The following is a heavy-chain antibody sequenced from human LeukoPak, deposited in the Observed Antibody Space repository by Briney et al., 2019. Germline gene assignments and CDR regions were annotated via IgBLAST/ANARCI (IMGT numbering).Heavy chain of an antibody. Sequence: GGSPRLSCAASGFTFSSYAMHWVRQAPGKGLEWVAVISYDGSNKYYADSVKGRFTISRDNSKNTLYLQMNSLRAEDTAVYYCAREWHYYGMDVWGQGTTVTVSS. CDR3: AREWHYYGMDV. V-gene: IGHV3-30-3*01. CDR2: ISYDGSNK. CDR1: GFTFSSYA. J-gene: IGHJ6*02. D-gene: IGHD5-12*01.